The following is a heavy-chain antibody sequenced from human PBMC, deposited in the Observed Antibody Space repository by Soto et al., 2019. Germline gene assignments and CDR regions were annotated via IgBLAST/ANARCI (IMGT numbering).Heavy chain of an antibody. D-gene: IGHD1-26*01. Sequence: QVQLQESGPGLVKPSETLSLTCTVSSGSISSYYWSWIRQPPGKGLEWIGYIYYSVSTNYNPSLESRVTISVDTSKNQFSLKLSSVTAADTAVYYCARRYGGNLDYWGQGTLFTVSS. CDR3: ARRYGGNLDY. CDR1: SGSISSYY. CDR2: IYYSVST. J-gene: IGHJ4*02. V-gene: IGHV4-59*08.